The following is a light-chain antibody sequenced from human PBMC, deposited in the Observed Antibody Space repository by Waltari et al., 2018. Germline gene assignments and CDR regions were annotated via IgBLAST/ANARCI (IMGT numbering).Light chain of an antibody. CDR1: ILAKRY. V-gene: IGLV3-27*01. CDR2: KDS. Sequence: SYDLTQPSSVSVSPGQTARITCSGDILAKRYARWFQQKPGQAPVVVIYKDSERPSGIPERFSGSNSGTTVTLTISGAQVEDEADYYCYSAADNNRQVFGGGTKLTVL. CDR3: YSAADNNRQV. J-gene: IGLJ3*02.